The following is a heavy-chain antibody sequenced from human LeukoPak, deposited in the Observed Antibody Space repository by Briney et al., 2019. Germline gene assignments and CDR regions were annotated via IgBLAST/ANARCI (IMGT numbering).Heavy chain of an antibody. J-gene: IGHJ5*01. CDR1: GGSISSGSYY. CDR2: IYTSGST. CDR3: ARSGIPERLSNWFDS. Sequence: TSETLSLTCTVSGGSISSGSYYWSWIRQPAGKGLEWIGRIYTSGSTNYNPSLKSRVTISVDTSKNQFSLKLSSVTAADTAVYYCARSGIPERLSNWFDSWGQGTLVTVSS. D-gene: IGHD1-1*01. V-gene: IGHV4-61*02.